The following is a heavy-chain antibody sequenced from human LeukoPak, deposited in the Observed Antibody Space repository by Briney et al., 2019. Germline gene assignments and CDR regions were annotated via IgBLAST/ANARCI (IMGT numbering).Heavy chain of an antibody. CDR2: MFDSGST. CDR1: GDSISSNY. D-gene: IGHD6-13*01. J-gene: IGHJ4*02. V-gene: IGHV4-59*01. Sequence: SETLSLTCTVSGDSISSNYWSWIRQPPGKGLEWIGYMFDSGSTNYNPSLRSRVTISGDTSKNHFSLKLSSVTAADTAVYYCARGSEPNTIAAAAPDYWGQGTLVTVSS. CDR3: ARGSEPNTIAAAAPDY.